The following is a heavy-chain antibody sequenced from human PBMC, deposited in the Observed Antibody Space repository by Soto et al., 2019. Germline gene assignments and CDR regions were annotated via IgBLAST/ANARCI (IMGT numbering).Heavy chain of an antibody. Sequence: PSETLSLTCTVSGGSISSSSYYWGWIRQPPGKGLEWIGSIYYSGSTYYNPSLKSRVTISVDTSKNQFSLKLSSVTAADTAVYYCATTVELRLGELSFPHYYFDYWGQGTLVTVS. CDR3: ATTVELRLGELSFPHYYFDY. J-gene: IGHJ4*02. CDR2: IYYSGST. V-gene: IGHV4-39*01. CDR1: GGSISSSSYY. D-gene: IGHD3-16*02.